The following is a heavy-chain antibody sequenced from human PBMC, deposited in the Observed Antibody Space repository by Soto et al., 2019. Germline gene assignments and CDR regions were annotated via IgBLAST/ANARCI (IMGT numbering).Heavy chain of an antibody. Sequence: GASVKVSCQASGYTFTSYAIHWVRPAPGQRLERMGWINAGNGNTKYSQKFQGRVTITRDTSASTAYMELSSLRSEDTAVYYCARDNYDSSGYYEGPYNWFDPWGQGTLVTVSS. CDR3: ARDNYDSSGYYEGPYNWFDP. V-gene: IGHV1-3*01. D-gene: IGHD3-22*01. CDR1: GYTFTSYA. CDR2: INAGNGNT. J-gene: IGHJ5*02.